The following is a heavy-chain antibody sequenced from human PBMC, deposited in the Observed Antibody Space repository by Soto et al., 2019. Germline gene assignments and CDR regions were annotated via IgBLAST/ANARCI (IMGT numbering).Heavy chain of an antibody. Sequence: PSETLSLTCTVSGGSINSGDYYWSWIRQPPGKGLEWIGYIYYSGSTYYNPSLKSRVTISVDTSKNQFSLKLSSVTAADTAVYYCASNSHGYTFYDSWGQGTLVTSPQ. J-gene: IGHJ4*02. CDR2: IYYSGST. CDR3: ASNSHGYTFYDS. D-gene: IGHD5-18*01. CDR1: GGSINSGDYY. V-gene: IGHV4-30-4*01.